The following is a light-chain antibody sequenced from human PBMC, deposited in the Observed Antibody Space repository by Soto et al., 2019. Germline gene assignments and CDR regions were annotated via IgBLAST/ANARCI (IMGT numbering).Light chain of an antibody. CDR3: QSYDTSNLV. CDR1: SSDVGGYNH. J-gene: IGLJ2*01. CDR2: EVT. Sequence: QSALTQPASVSGSPGQSITISCTGTSSDVGGYNHVSWYQIHPGKAPKLIIYEVTSRPSGVSYRFSGSKSGNSASLTISGLQAEDEADYYCQSYDTSNLVFGGGTQLTVL. V-gene: IGLV2-14*01.